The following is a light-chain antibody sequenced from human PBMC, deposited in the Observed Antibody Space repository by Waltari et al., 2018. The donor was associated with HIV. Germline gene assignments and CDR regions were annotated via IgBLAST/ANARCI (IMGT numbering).Light chain of an antibody. CDR1: SSDVGGYNF. Sequence: QSALTQPASVSGSPGQSMTIPCTGTSSDVGGYNFVSWYQQHPGRAPKLVIYDVSKRPSGVSNRFSGSKSGNTASLTISGLRTEDEADYFCSSYTTGTTYVFGAGTTVTVL. CDR2: DVS. V-gene: IGLV2-14*03. CDR3: SSYTTGTTYV. J-gene: IGLJ1*01.